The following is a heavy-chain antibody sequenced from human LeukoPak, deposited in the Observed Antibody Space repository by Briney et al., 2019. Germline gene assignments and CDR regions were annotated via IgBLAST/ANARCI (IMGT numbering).Heavy chain of an antibody. D-gene: IGHD3-22*01. V-gene: IGHV3-21*01. J-gene: IGHJ4*02. Sequence: GGSLRLSCAASGFTFNTYRMNWVRQAPGKGLEWVSSISSSGTYIYYADSVKGRFTISRDNAQNSLFLQMNSLRAEDTAVYYCAKDTHYYDSSGYLDYWGQGTLVTVSS. CDR2: ISSSGTYI. CDR1: GFTFNTYR. CDR3: AKDTHYYDSSGYLDY.